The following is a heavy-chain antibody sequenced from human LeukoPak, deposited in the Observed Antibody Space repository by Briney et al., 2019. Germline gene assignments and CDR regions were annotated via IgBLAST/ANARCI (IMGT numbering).Heavy chain of an antibody. Sequence: ASVKLSCKASGYTFTGYYMHWVRQAPGQGLEWMGRINPNSGGTNYAQKFQGRVTMTRDTSISTAYMELSRLRSDDTAVYYCAREPYMITFGGFTPSSDDCGQETLVTVSS. CDR3: AREPYMITFGGFTPSSDD. D-gene: IGHD3-16*01. CDR1: GYTFTGYY. J-gene: IGHJ4*02. CDR2: INPNSGGT. V-gene: IGHV1-2*06.